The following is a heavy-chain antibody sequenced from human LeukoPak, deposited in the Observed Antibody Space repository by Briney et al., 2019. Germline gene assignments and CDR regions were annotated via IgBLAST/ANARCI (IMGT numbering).Heavy chain of an antibody. CDR3: ARAKLELLPYYYYMDV. CDR1: GGTFSSYA. V-gene: IGHV1-69*13. J-gene: IGHJ6*03. Sequence: ASVKVSCKASGGTFSSYAISWVRQAPGQGLEWMGGIIPIFGTANYAQKFQGRVTITADESTSTAYMELSSLRSEDTAVYYCARAKLELLPYYYYMDVWGKGTTVTVSS. CDR2: IIPIFGTA. D-gene: IGHD1-7*01.